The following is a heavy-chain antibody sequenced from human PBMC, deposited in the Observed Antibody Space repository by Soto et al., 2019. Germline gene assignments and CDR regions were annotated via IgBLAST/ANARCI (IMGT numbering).Heavy chain of an antibody. J-gene: IGHJ4*02. CDR2: ISGSGATT. Sequence: VSLRLSCAASGFTFNNYAMSWVRQTPGKGLEWVSGISGSGATTFYADSVKGRFTISRDNSKSTLNLQMSSLRADDTAVYYCVKGDCSGGSCYRGFDYWGQGSLVTVPQ. CDR1: GFTFNNYA. CDR3: VKGDCSGGSCYRGFDY. D-gene: IGHD2-15*01. V-gene: IGHV3-23*01.